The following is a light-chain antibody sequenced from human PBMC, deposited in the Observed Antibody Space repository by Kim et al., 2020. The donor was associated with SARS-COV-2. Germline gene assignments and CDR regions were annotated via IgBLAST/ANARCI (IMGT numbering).Light chain of an antibody. CDR1: YSTLGLNY. Sequence: GQRITISCSGPYSTLGLNYVSWYRQLPGAVPQLLIYDSDRRPSGIPDRFSGSKSPTSATLGIAGLQTGDEADYYCASWDSSLSAVVFGGGTKVTVL. V-gene: IGLV1-51*01. CDR2: DSD. J-gene: IGLJ2*01. CDR3: ASWDSSLSAVV.